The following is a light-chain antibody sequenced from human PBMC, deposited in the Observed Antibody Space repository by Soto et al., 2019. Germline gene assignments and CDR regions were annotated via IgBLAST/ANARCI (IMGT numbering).Light chain of an antibody. CDR2: GVS. CDR1: QSISRN. CDR3: QQYNNWPPYT. J-gene: IGKJ2*01. V-gene: IGKV3-15*01. Sequence: EVVMTQSPGTLSVSPGERATLSRRASQSISRNLAWYQQKPGRAPRLLIYGVSTRATGIPARFSGSGSETEFTLTISSLQSEDFAVYYCQQYNNWPPYTFGQGTKLEIK.